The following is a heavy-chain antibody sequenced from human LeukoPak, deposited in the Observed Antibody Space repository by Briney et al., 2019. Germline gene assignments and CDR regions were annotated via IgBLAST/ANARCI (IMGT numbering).Heavy chain of an antibody. CDR1: GFTLSSCV. CDR3: ARDNGYSGYDVPDY. Sequence: PGGSLRLSCAASGFTLSSCVMHWVRQAPGQGLEWVAVISYDGSNKYYADSVKGRFTISRDNSKNTLYLQMNSLRAEDTAVYYCARDNGYSGYDVPDYWGQGTLVTVSS. J-gene: IGHJ4*02. CDR2: ISYDGSNK. V-gene: IGHV3-30*03. D-gene: IGHD5-12*01.